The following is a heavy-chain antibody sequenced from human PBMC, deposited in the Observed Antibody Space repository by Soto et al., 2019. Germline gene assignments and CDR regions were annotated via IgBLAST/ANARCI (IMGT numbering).Heavy chain of an antibody. CDR1: GYTFTSYD. J-gene: IGHJ6*02. Sequence: ASVKVSCKASGYTFTSYDINWVLQATGQGLEWMGWMNPNSGNTGYAQKFQGRVTMTRNTSISTAYMELSSLRSEDTAVYYCARAYCSSTSCYLGYGMDVWGQGTTVTVSS. CDR3: ARAYCSSTSCYLGYGMDV. CDR2: MNPNSGNT. D-gene: IGHD2-2*01. V-gene: IGHV1-8*01.